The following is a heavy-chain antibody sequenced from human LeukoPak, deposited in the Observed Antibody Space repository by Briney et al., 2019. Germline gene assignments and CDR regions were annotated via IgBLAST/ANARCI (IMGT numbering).Heavy chain of an antibody. V-gene: IGHV4-34*01. D-gene: IGHD1-26*01. CDR3: ARDFGPGPTKSFDY. CDR1: GGSFSGYY. J-gene: IGHJ4*02. Sequence: SETLSLTCAVYGGSFSGYYWSRIRQPPAKGLEWIGEINHSGSTNYNPSLKSRVTISVDTSKNQFSLKLSSVAAADTAVYYCARDFGPGPTKSFDYWGQGTLVTVSS. CDR2: INHSGST.